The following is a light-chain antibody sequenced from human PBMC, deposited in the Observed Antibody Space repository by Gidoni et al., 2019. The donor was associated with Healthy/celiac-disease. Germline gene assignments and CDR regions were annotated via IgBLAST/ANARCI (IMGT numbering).Light chain of an antibody. CDR2: HDS. CDR1: KLGDKY. V-gene: IGLV3-1*01. CDR3: QAWDSSTATYV. Sequence: SYELTQPPAVSVYPGQTASITCSGDKLGDKYACWYPQKPGQSPVLVIYHDSKRPSGIPERFSGSNSGNTSTLTISGTQAMDEADYYCQAWDSSTATYVFGTGTKVTVL. J-gene: IGLJ1*01.